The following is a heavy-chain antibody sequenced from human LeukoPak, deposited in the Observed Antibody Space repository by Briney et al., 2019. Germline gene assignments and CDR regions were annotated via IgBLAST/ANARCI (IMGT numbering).Heavy chain of an antibody. CDR1: GYTFTSYG. J-gene: IGHJ4*02. V-gene: IGHV1-18*04. CDR3: ARGDCSGGSCYFGY. CDR2: ISAYNGNT. Sequence: GASVKVSCKASGYTFTSYGISWVRQAPGQGLEWMGWISAYNGNTNYAQKLQGRVTMTTDTSTSTACMELRSLRSDDTAVYYCARGDCSGGSCYFGYWGQGTLVTVSS. D-gene: IGHD2-15*01.